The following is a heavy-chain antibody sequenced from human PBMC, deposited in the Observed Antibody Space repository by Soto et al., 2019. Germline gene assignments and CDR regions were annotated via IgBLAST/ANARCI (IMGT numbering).Heavy chain of an antibody. J-gene: IGHJ4*02. CDR1: GGSTSSYY. Sequence: SETLSLTCSVSGGSTSSYYWSWIRQPPGKGLEWIGYIYSSGSTNYNPSLKSRVTISADTSKNQVSLKLTSVTAADTAVYYCARDHPHSYGIYYFDYWGQGTLVTSPQ. CDR2: IYSSGST. D-gene: IGHD5-18*01. V-gene: IGHV4-59*01. CDR3: ARDHPHSYGIYYFDY.